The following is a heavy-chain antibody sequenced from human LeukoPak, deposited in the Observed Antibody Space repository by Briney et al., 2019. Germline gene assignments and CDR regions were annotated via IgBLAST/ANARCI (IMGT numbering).Heavy chain of an antibody. CDR3: ASYDYVWGSSGY. CDR1: GGSISSYC. V-gene: IGHV4-59*08. CDR2: IYYSGST. Sequence: SETLSLTCTVSGGSISSYCWSWIRQPPGKGLEWIGYIYYSGSTNYNPSLKSRVTISVDTSKNQFSLKLSSVTAADTAVYYCASYDYVWGSSGYWGQGTLVTVSS. D-gene: IGHD3-16*01. J-gene: IGHJ4*02.